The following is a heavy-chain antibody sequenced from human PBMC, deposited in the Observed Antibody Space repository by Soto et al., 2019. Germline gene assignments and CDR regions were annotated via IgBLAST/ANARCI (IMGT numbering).Heavy chain of an antibody. CDR1: GFTFSSYS. D-gene: IGHD2-2*01. CDR2: ISSSSSTI. Sequence: HPGGSLRLSCAASGFTFSSYSMNWVRQAPGKGLEWVSYISSSSSTIYYADSVKGRFTISRDNAKNSLYLQMNSLRDEDTAVYYCASEMDCSSTSCYYYYGMDVWGQGTTVTVSS. CDR3: ASEMDCSSTSCYYYYGMDV. V-gene: IGHV3-48*02. J-gene: IGHJ6*02.